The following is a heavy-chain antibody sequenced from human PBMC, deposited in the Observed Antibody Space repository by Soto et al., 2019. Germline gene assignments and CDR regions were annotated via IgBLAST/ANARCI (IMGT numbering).Heavy chain of an antibody. Sequence: ASVKVSCKASGGTFSSYAISWVRQAPGQGLEWMGGIIPIFGTANYAQKFQGRVTMTTDTSTSTAYMELRSLRSDDTAVYYCARVEIAAASAGAFDIWGQGTMVTVSS. CDR3: ARVEIAAASAGAFDI. CDR1: GGTFSSYA. V-gene: IGHV1-69*05. J-gene: IGHJ3*02. D-gene: IGHD6-13*01. CDR2: IIPIFGTA.